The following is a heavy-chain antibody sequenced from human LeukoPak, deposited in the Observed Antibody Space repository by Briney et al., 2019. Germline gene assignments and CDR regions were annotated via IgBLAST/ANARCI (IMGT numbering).Heavy chain of an antibody. CDR2: ISVYNGNT. CDR3: ARVPPSAASTSFFDY. D-gene: IGHD6-13*01. V-gene: IGHV1-18*01. Sequence: ASVKVSCKASGYTFTSYGISWVRQAPGQGLEWMGWISVYNGNTNCAQKLQGRVTMTTDTSTSTAYMELRSLTSDDTAVYYCARVPPSAASTSFFDYWGQGTLVTVSS. CDR1: GYTFTSYG. J-gene: IGHJ4*02.